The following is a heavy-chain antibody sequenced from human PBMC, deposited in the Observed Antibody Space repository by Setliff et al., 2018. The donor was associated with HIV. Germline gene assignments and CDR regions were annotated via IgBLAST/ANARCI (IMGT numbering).Heavy chain of an antibody. D-gene: IGHD4-17*01. J-gene: IGHJ3*01. Sequence: GESLKISCKGSQYTFATYWIGWVRQVSGKGLEWMAIIYPDDSNIKYNPSFQRQVTISVGKSINTAYLQWNSLETSDTAMYFCVRRDGRRMNAFDFWGQGTMVTVSS. V-gene: IGHV5-51*01. CDR3: VRRDGRRMNAFDF. CDR1: QYTFATYW. CDR2: IYPDDSNI.